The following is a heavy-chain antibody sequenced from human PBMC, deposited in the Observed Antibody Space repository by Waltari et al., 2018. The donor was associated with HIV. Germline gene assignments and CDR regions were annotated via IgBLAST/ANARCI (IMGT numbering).Heavy chain of an antibody. D-gene: IGHD1-1*01. J-gene: IGHJ6*02. CDR2: INHSGST. CDR1: GGSFSGYY. V-gene: IGHV4-34*01. Sequence: QVQLQQWGAGLLKPSETLSLTCAVYGGSFSGYYWSWIRQPPGKGLEWIGEINHSGSTNYNPSLKSRVTISVDTSKNQFSLKLSSVTAADTAVYYCARALRGTQGGMDVWGQGTTVTVSS. CDR3: ARALRGTQGGMDV.